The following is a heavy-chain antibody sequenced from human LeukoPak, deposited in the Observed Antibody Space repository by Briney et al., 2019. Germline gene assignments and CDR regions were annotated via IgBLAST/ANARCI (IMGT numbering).Heavy chain of an antibody. Sequence: PGGSLRLSCAASGFIFSSYEMHWVRQAPGKGLEWVSFIYSDNTHYSDSVKGRFTISRDNSKNTLYLQMNSLRAEDTAVYYCARRAGAYSHPYDYWGQGTLVTVSS. J-gene: IGHJ4*02. V-gene: IGHV3-53*01. CDR1: GFIFSSYE. CDR3: ARRAGAYSHPYDY. D-gene: IGHD4/OR15-4a*01. CDR2: IYSDNT.